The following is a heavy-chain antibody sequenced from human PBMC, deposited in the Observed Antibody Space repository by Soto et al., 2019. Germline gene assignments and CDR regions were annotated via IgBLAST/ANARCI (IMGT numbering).Heavy chain of an antibody. CDR2: IIPIFGTA. V-gene: IGHV1-69*06. Sequence: ASVKVSCKASGGTFSSYAISWVRQAPGQGLEWMGGIIPIFGTANYAQKFQGRVTITADKSTSTAYMELSSLRSEDTAVYYCARVGYCSGGSCYPYYYYGMDVWGQGTTVTVS. CDR1: GGTFSSYA. J-gene: IGHJ6*02. D-gene: IGHD2-15*01. CDR3: ARVGYCSGGSCYPYYYYGMDV.